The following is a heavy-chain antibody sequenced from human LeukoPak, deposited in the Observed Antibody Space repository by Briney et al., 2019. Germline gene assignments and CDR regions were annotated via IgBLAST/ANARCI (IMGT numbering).Heavy chain of an antibody. CDR2: ISSSGSTI. D-gene: IGHD3-10*02. Sequence: GGSLRLSCAASGFTFSSYWMNWVRQAPGKGLEWVSYISSSGSTIYYADSVKGRFTISRDNAKNSLYLQMDSLRAEDTAVYYCAELGITMIGGVWGKGTTVTISS. V-gene: IGHV3-48*04. CDR3: AELGITMIGGV. J-gene: IGHJ6*04. CDR1: GFTFSSYW.